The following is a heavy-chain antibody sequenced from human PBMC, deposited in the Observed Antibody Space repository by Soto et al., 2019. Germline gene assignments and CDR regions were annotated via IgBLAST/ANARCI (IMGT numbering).Heavy chain of an antibody. Sequence: GGSLRLSCAASGLTFSGSIMHWVRQASGKGLEWIGRIKTKANSYATTYAASVKGRFTISRDDSKSTVFLQMNSLETEDTAVYYCMSWCSDRCYVWGKGTTVTVSS. J-gene: IGHJ6*04. CDR2: IKTKANSYAT. D-gene: IGHD2-8*02. CDR1: GLTFSGSI. V-gene: IGHV3-73*01. CDR3: MSWCSDRCYV.